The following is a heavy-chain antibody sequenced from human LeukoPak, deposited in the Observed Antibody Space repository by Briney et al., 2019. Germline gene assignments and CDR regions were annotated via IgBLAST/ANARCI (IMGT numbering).Heavy chain of an antibody. J-gene: IGHJ4*02. CDR1: DFPFDDYG. CDR3: ARGSYRHLAYFDY. Sequence: EGSLRLSCEASDFPFDDYGMTWVRQVPGKGLEWISSINWNGGTTSYADSVKGRFTISRDNDKNSLYLQMNSLRAEDTALYYCARGSYRHLAYFDYWGQGALVTVSS. D-gene: IGHD3-16*02. V-gene: IGHV3-20*04. CDR2: INWNGGTT.